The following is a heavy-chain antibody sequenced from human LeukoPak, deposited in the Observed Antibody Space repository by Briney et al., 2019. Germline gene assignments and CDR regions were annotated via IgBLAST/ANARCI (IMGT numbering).Heavy chain of an antibody. V-gene: IGHV4-59*01. CDR3: ATSGSSWYLGYYFDY. D-gene: IGHD6-13*01. CDR2: IYYSGSA. J-gene: IGHJ4*02. CDR1: GVSISSYY. Sequence: SETLSLTCTVSGVSISSYYWSWIRQPPGKGLEWIGYIYYSGSANYSPSLKSRVTISVDTSKNQFSLKLSSVTAADTAVYYCATSGSSWYLGYYFDYWGQGTLVTVSS.